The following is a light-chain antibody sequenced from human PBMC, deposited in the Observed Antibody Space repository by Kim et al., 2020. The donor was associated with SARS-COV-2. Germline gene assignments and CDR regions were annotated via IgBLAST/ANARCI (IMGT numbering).Light chain of an antibody. Sequence: ASIGDIVSITCRASQSISAWLAWYQQKSGKAPKLLIYKTSSLESGVPSRFSGSGSGTDFTLTISSLQPDDFGTYYCQQYDEYPLTFGGGTKVDIK. CDR2: KTS. J-gene: IGKJ4*01. CDR1: QSISAW. CDR3: QQYDEYPLT. V-gene: IGKV1-5*03.